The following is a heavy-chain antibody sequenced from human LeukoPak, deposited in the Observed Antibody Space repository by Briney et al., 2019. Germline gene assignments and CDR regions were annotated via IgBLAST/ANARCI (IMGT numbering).Heavy chain of an antibody. CDR2: IYYSGST. J-gene: IGHJ4*02. D-gene: IGHD1-26*01. V-gene: IGHV4-39*01. Sequence: SETLSLTCTVSGGSISSSSYYWGWIRQPPGKGLEWIGSIYYSGSTYYNPSLKSRVTISVDTSKNQLSLKLSSVTAADTAVYYCARLPINSRVGATNYFDYWGQGTLVTVSS. CDR3: ARLPINSRVGATNYFDY. CDR1: GGSISSSSYY.